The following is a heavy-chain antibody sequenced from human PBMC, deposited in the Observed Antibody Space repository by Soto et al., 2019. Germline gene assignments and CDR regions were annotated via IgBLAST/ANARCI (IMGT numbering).Heavy chain of an antibody. V-gene: IGHV4-34*01. D-gene: IGHD3-22*01. J-gene: IGHJ4*02. CDR3: ARGPMYYYDSSGYYY. CDR2: INHSGST. Sequence: GSLRLSCAVYGGSFSGYYWSWIRQPPGKGLEWIGEINHSGSTNYNPSLKSRVTISVDTSKNQFSLKLSSVTAADTAVYYCARGPMYYYDSSGYYYWGQGTLVTVSS. CDR1: GGSFSGYY.